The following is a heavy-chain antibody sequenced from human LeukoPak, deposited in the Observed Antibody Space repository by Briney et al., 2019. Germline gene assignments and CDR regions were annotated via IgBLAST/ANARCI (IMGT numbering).Heavy chain of an antibody. D-gene: IGHD3-10*01. CDR3: ARRRYYGSGSYFWFDP. V-gene: IGHV4-34*01. J-gene: IGHJ5*02. CDR2: INHSGST. Sequence: SETLSLTCAVYGGSFSGYYWSWIRQPLGKGLEWIGEINHSGSTNYNPSLKSRVTISVDTSKNQFSLKLSSVTAADTAVYYCARRRYYGSGSYFWFDPWGQGTLVTVSS. CDR1: GGSFSGYY.